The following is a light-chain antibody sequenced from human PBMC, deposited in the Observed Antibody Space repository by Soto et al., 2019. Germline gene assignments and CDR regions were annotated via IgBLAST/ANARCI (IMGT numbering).Light chain of an antibody. V-gene: IGKV3-20*01. CDR1: QSVSSSY. CDR2: GAS. CDR3: QQYGSSPYT. Sequence: EIVWTQSPGTLSLSPGERATLSCRASQSVSSSYLAWYQQKPGQAPRLLIYGASSRATGIPDRFSGSGSGTDFTLTISRLEPEDFAVYYCQQYGSSPYTFGQGTKVDI. J-gene: IGKJ2*01.